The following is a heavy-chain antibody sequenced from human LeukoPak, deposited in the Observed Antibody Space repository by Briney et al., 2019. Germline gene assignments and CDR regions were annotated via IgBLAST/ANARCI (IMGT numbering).Heavy chain of an antibody. D-gene: IGHD6-13*01. V-gene: IGHV1-69*13. CDR1: GGTFSSYA. J-gene: IGHJ6*03. CDR2: IIPIFGTA. Sequence: SVKLSCTASGGTFSSYAISWVRQAPGQGLEWMGGIIPIFGTATYAQKLQGRVRITADESTCTDYMELRRLRPKDTDVSYRATDSSWNIRPNGHYYYYMDVCGKGTTVTVSS. CDR3: ATDSSWNIRPNGHYYYYMDV.